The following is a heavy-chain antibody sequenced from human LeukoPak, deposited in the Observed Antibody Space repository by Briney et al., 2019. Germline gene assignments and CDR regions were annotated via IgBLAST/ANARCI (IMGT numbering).Heavy chain of an antibody. J-gene: IGHJ6*03. Sequence: PGGSLRLSCAASGLRFSDYYVSWIRQAPGKGLQWVSYISSGGDIMHYADSVKGRFTISRDNAKNSLYLQMNSLRAEDTAVYYCARGGGGGSWNRSYYYYYYMDVWGKGTTVTVSS. CDR3: ARGGGGGSWNRSYYYYYYMDV. CDR2: ISSGGDIM. V-gene: IGHV3-11*04. CDR1: GLRFSDYY. D-gene: IGHD2-15*01.